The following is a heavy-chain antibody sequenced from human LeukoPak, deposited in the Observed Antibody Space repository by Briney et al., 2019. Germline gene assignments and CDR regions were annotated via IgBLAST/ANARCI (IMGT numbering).Heavy chain of an antibody. CDR3: ARDRVPGSYFDSWLDP. D-gene: IGHD1-26*01. CDR1: GYTFTDYY. J-gene: IGHJ5*02. V-gene: IGHV1-2*02. Sequence: ASVKVSCKASGYTFTDYYVHWVRQAPGQGLEWLGLISPNTGDTHYAKKFHGRVTVTRATSITTAYMQLTRLRSDDTAVYYCARDRVPGSYFDSWLDPWGQGTLVIVSS. CDR2: ISPNTGDT.